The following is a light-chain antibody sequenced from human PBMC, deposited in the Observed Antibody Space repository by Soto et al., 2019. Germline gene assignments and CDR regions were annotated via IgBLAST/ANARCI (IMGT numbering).Light chain of an antibody. CDR3: TSFTSTNTWV. Sequence: QSALTQPASVSGSPGQSITISCTGTSSDVGNYKYVSWYQQHPGKPPKLIIFEVSYRPSGVSNRFSGSKSGNTASLTISGLQPEDEADYYCTSFTSTNTWVFGGGTKVTVL. V-gene: IGLV2-14*01. CDR2: EVS. CDR1: SSDVGNYKY. J-gene: IGLJ3*02.